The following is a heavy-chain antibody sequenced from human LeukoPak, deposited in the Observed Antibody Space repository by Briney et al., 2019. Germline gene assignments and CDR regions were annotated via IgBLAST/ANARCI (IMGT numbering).Heavy chain of an antibody. CDR3: ARGGGYDYLPFDP. D-gene: IGHD5-12*01. J-gene: IGHJ5*02. Sequence: ASVTVSFKSSAYTFTIYGISWVRQAQGPGLEWMGWISAYNGNTNYAQKLQGRVTMTTDTSTSTAYMELRSLRSDDTAVYYCARGGGYDYLPFDPWGQGTLVTVSS. V-gene: IGHV1-18*01. CDR1: AYTFTIYG. CDR2: ISAYNGNT.